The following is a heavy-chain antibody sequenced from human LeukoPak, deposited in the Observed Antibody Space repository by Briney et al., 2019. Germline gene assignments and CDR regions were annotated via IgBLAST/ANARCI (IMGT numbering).Heavy chain of an antibody. J-gene: IGHJ4*02. D-gene: IGHD2-2*02. CDR1: GFTFSDYA. Sequence: GGSLRLSCVASGFTFSDYAMNWVRQAPGKGLEWVSTFKTNSGQVYYAESVRGRFTISRVNSKNTVYLEMSSLRAEDTALYFCARSVPDYTRFDYWGQGPLVTVSS. CDR3: ARSVPDYTRFDY. CDR2: FKTNSGQV. V-gene: IGHV3-23*01.